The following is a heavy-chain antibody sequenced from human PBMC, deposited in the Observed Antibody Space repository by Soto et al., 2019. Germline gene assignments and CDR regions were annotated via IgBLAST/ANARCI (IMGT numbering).Heavy chain of an antibody. CDR3: ARSLYVDYVHWYFDL. Sequence: QVTLKESGPVQVKPTETLTLTCTVSGFSLRNTRMGVSWIRQSPGKALEWLAHIFSNDAKSYSPSLKSRLAISRDTSKSQVVLTMTNVAPVDTATYYCARSLYVDYVHWYFDLWGRGTLVTVSS. V-gene: IGHV2-26*01. D-gene: IGHD4-17*01. CDR1: GFSLRNTRMG. J-gene: IGHJ2*01. CDR2: IFSNDAK.